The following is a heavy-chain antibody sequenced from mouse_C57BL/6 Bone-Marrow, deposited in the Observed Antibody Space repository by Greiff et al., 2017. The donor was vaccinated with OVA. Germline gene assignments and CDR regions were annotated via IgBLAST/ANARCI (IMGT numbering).Heavy chain of an antibody. CDR1: GYTFTSYW. CDR3: ARSGITTVEGDFAMDY. V-gene: IGHV1-55*01. Sequence: QVQLQQPGAELVKPGASKTKSCKASGYTFTSYWITWVKQRPGQGLEWIGDIYPGSGRTNYNEKFKSKATLTVDTSSSTAYMQLSSLTSEDSAVYYCARSGITTVEGDFAMDYWGQGTSVTVSS. J-gene: IGHJ4*01. D-gene: IGHD1-1*01. CDR2: IYPGSGRT.